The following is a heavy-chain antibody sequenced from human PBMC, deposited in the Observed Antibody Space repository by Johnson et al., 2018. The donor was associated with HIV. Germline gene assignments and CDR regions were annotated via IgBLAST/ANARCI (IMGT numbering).Heavy chain of an antibody. V-gene: IGHV3-53*01. D-gene: IGHD2-2*01. J-gene: IGHJ3*02. Sequence: LVESGGGLIQPGGSLRLSCAASDFTVSGNYMSWVRQAPGKGLEWVSLIHSGGTTFYADSVRGRFTISRDNSKNTLYLQMNSLRAEDTALYYCARGDIVVVPAATRAQDAFDIWGQGTMVTVSS. CDR2: IHSGGTT. CDR3: ARGDIVVVPAATRAQDAFDI. CDR1: DFTVSGNY.